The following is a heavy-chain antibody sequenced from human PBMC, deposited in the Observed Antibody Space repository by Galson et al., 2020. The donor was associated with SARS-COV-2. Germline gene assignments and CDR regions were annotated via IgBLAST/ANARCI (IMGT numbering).Heavy chain of an antibody. Sequence: ASVTVSCKASGYTFINYGITWVRQAPGQGLQWMGWISTYNGKTNFAQKFQGRVTMTTDTSTGTVYMELRSLRSDDTAVYYCARDMTSYYDTRGYYSNDAFDFWGQGTMVTVSS. D-gene: IGHD3-22*01. CDR2: ISTYNGKT. V-gene: IGHV1-18*01. CDR1: GYTFINYG. J-gene: IGHJ3*01. CDR3: ARDMTSYYDTRGYYSNDAFDF.